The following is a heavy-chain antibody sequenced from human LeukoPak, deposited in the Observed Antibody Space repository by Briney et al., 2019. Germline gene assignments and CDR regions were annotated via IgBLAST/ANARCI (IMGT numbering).Heavy chain of an antibody. J-gene: IGHJ1*01. D-gene: IGHD6-19*01. CDR3: AKDRSSGWYPPRYFQH. V-gene: IGHV1-2*02. Sequence: ASVKVSCKASGYTFTGYYMHWVRQAPGQGLEWMGWINPNSGGTNYAQKFQGRVTMTRDTSISTAYMELSSLRSEDTAVYYCAKDRSSGWYPPRYFQHWGQGTLVTVSS. CDR1: GYTFTGYY. CDR2: INPNSGGT.